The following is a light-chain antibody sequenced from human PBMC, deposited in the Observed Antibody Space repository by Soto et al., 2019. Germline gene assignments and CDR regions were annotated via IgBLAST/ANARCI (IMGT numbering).Light chain of an antibody. V-gene: IGLV3-21*04. Sequence: VVTQPPSVSVAPGKTARITCGGNNIGSKSVHWYQQKPGQAPVLVIYYDSDRPSGIPEGFSGSNSGNTATLTISRVEAGDEADYYCQVWDSSSVVFGGGTKLTVL. J-gene: IGLJ2*01. CDR1: NIGSKS. CDR2: YDS. CDR3: QVWDSSSVV.